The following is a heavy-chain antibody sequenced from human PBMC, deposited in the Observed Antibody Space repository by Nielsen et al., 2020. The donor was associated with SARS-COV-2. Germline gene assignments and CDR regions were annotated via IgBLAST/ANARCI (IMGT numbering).Heavy chain of an antibody. J-gene: IGHJ4*02. Sequence: GESLKISCAASGFMFSNDWMSWVRLAPGKGLEWVANINREESEKYYVDSVKGRFTVSRDNARNSLYLQMNSLRAEDTAVYYCVREWGYWGLGTLVSVSS. CDR1: GFMFSNDW. D-gene: IGHD1-26*01. V-gene: IGHV3-7*01. CDR2: INREESEK. CDR3: VREWGY.